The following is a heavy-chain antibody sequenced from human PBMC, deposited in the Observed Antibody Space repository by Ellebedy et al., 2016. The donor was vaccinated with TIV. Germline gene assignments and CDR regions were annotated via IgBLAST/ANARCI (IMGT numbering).Heavy chain of an antibody. V-gene: IGHV4-61*01. CDR1: GGSVSSGRYY. Sequence: MPSETLSLTCTVSGGSVSSGRYYWSWIRQPPGKGLEWVGYIYYSGSTNYNPSLKSRVTMSEDKSKNQFSLKLNSVTAADTAVYYCARQWLVRDGPFDYWGQGALVTVSS. CDR3: ARQWLVRDGPFDY. D-gene: IGHD6-19*01. CDR2: IYYSGST. J-gene: IGHJ4*02.